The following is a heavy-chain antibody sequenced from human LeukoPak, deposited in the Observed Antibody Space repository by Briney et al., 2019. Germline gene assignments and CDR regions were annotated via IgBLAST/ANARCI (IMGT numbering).Heavy chain of an antibody. V-gene: IGHV4-39*07. CDR3: AREYSSSWYVVDY. CDR2: IYYSGST. J-gene: IGHJ4*02. D-gene: IGHD6-13*01. CDR1: GGSISSSSYY. Sequence: SSETLSLTCTVSGGSISSSSYYWGWIRQPPGKGLEWIGSIYYSGSTYYNPSLKSRVTISVDTSKNQFSLKLSSVTAADTAVYYCAREYSSSWYVVDYWGQGTLVTVSS.